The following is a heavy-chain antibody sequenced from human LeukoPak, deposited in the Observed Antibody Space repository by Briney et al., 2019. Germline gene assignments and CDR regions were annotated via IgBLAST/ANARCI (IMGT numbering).Heavy chain of an antibody. CDR2: INHSGST. CDR3: ARGHYYDSSGQRPGGFDY. V-gene: IGHV4-34*01. Sequence: SETLSLTCAAYGGSFSGYYWSWIRQPPGKGLEWIGEINHSGSTNYNPSLKSRVTISVDTSKNQFSLKLSSVTAADTAVYYCARGHYYDSSGQRPGGFDYWGQGTLVTVSS. D-gene: IGHD3-22*01. CDR1: GGSFSGYY. J-gene: IGHJ4*02.